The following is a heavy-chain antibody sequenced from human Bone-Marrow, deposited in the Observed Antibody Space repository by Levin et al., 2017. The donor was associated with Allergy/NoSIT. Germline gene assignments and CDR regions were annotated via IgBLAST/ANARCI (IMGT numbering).Heavy chain of an antibody. CDR1: GFTFRSYS. CDR3: ARAGDGGTRYPWGYFDY. Sequence: GESLKISCVVSGFTFRSYSMNWLRQAPGKGLEWISYITSRSDTIYYADSVKGRFTISRDNAKNSLYLQMNSLRAEDTAVYYCARAGDGGTRYPWGYFDYWGQGNLVTVSS. CDR2: ITSRSDTI. V-gene: IGHV3-48*01. J-gene: IGHJ4*02. D-gene: IGHD2-21*01.